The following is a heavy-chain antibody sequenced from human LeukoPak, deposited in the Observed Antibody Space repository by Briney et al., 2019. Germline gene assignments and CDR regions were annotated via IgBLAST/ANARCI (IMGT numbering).Heavy chain of an antibody. J-gene: IGHJ6*02. CDR3: ARLPHGDYSSIRAYPLDV. CDR1: GGSFSGYY. V-gene: IGHV4-34*01. D-gene: IGHD6-13*01. CDR2: INHSGST. Sequence: PSETLSLTCAVYGGSFSGYYWSWIRQPPGKGLEWIGEINHSGSTNYNPSLKSRVTISVDTSKNQFSLKPSSVTAADTAVYYCARLPHGDYSSIRAYPLDVWGQGTTVTVSS.